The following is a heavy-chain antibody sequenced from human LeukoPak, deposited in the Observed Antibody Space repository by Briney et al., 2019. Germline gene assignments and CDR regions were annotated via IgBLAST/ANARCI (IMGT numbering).Heavy chain of an antibody. CDR2: INPNSGGT. V-gene: IGHV1-2*02. D-gene: IGHD6-13*01. CDR3: ARDLSSSSWYRLPLDY. Sequence: ASVKVSCKASGHTFTGYYMHWVRQARGQGLEWMGWINPNSGGTNYAQKFQGRVTMTRDTSISTAYMELSRLRSDDTAVYYCARDLSSSSWYRLPLDYWGQGTLVTVSS. CDR1: GHTFTGYY. J-gene: IGHJ4*02.